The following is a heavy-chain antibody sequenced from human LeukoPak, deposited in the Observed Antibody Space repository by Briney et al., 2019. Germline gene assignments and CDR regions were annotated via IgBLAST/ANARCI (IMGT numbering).Heavy chain of an antibody. D-gene: IGHD2-8*02. V-gene: IGHV3-33*01. CDR1: GFTFNTFG. J-gene: IGHJ6*02. CDR3: ARISCTGNSCRPYSYYDMDV. Sequence: GRSLKLSCAASGFTFNTFGMNWVRQAPGKGLEWVAVIWYDGGTKYYADSVKGRFTVSRDNSKSTLYLQLNSLRAEDTAVYYCARISCTGNSCRPYSYYDMDVWGQGTTVTVSS. CDR2: IWYDGGTK.